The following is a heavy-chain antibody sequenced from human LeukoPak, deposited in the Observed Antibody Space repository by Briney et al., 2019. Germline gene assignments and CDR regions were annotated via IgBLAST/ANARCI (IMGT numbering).Heavy chain of an antibody. CDR2: ISYDGSNK. V-gene: IGHV3-30*01. J-gene: IGHJ6*02. D-gene: IGHD2-15*01. CDR3: ARATRGYCSGGSCYGMDV. CDR1: GFTFSSYA. Sequence: PGGSLRLSCAASGFTFSSYAMHWVRQAPGKGLEWVAVISYDGSNKYYADSVKGRFTISRDNSKNTLYLQMNSLRAEDTAVYYCARATRGYCSGGSCYGMDVWGQGTTVTVSS.